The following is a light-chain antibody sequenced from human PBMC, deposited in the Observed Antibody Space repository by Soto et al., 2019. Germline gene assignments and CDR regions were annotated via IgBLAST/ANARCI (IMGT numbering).Light chain of an antibody. CDR2: GAS. CDR3: QQYGSSPWT. J-gene: IGKJ1*01. V-gene: IGKV3-20*01. CDR1: QSVNSY. Sequence: EIVLTQSPGTLSLSPGERATLSCRASQSVNSYLAWYQQKPGKAPRLLIYGASSMATGIPARFSGSGSGTEFTLTFSRLDPADFAVYYCQQYGSSPWTFGQGTKVEVK.